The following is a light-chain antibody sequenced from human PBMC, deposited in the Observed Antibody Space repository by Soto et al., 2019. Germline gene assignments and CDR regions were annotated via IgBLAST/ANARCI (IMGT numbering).Light chain of an antibody. CDR3: QQYNSIPET. CDR1: QSISSW. Sequence: DIPMTQSPSTLSASVGDRVTITCRASQSISSWLAWYQQKPGKAPKLLIYDASSLESGVPSRFSGSGSGTEFTLTISSLQPDDFATYYCQQYNSIPETFGQGTKLEIK. V-gene: IGKV1-5*01. CDR2: DAS. J-gene: IGKJ2*01.